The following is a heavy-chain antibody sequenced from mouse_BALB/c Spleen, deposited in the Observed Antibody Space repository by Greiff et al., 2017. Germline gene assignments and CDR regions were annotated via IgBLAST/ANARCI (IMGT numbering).Heavy chain of an antibody. Sequence: EVMLVESGGDLVKPGGSLKLSCAASGFTFSSYGMSWVRQTPDKRLEWVATISSGGSYTYYPDSVKGRFTISRDNAKNTLYLQMSSLKSEDTAMYYCARHLGDYDDVWGAGTTVTVSS. CDR2: ISSGGSYT. CDR1: GFTFSSYG. D-gene: IGHD2-4*01. V-gene: IGHV5-6*02. J-gene: IGHJ1*01. CDR3: ARHLGDYDDV.